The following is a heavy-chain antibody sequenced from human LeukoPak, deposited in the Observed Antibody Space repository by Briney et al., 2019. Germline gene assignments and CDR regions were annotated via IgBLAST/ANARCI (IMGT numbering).Heavy chain of an antibody. Sequence: PSETLSLTCTVSGGPIGWDYWSWIRQSAGKGLEWIGRIYKSGSTNYNPSFRSRVTMSVDTSKNQFSLSVTSVTAADTAVYYCAREEYFQDSNGYSYYFHSWGQGSLVTVSS. CDR2: IYKSGST. J-gene: IGHJ4*02. D-gene: IGHD3-22*01. V-gene: IGHV4-4*07. CDR3: AREEYFQDSNGYSYYFHS. CDR1: GGPIGWDY.